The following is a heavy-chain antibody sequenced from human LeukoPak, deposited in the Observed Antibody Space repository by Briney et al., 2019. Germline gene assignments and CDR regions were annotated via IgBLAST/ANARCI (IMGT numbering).Heavy chain of an antibody. J-gene: IGHJ5*02. D-gene: IGHD2-15*01. CDR1: GFTFSDYH. CDR2: ISRDNSTT. V-gene: IGHV3-11*01. CDR3: ARQGYCSRGSCYWSGWFDP. Sequence: GGSLRLSCVVSGFTFSDYHMSWIRQAPGKGLEWVSYISRDNSTTYYADSVKGRFTVSRDNAKDSLSLQMNSLRAEDTAVYYCARQGYCSRGSCYWSGWFDPWGQGTLVTVSS.